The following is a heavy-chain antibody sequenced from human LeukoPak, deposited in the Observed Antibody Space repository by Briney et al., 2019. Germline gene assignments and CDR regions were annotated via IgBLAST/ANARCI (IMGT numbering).Heavy chain of an antibody. D-gene: IGHD4-17*01. Sequence: GRSLRLSCAASGFTFSSYAMHWVRQAPGKGLEWVSSISSSSSYMYYADSVKGRFTISRDNAKNSLYLQMNSLRAEDTAVYYCARDPPHDYGDQNGSYWGQGTLVTVSS. CDR1: GFTFSSYA. V-gene: IGHV3-21*01. CDR3: ARDPPHDYGDQNGSY. CDR2: ISSSSSYM. J-gene: IGHJ4*02.